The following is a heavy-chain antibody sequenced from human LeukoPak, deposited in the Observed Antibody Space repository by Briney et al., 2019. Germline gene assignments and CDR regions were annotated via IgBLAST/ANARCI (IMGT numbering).Heavy chain of an antibody. V-gene: IGHV3-7*04. J-gene: IGHJ3*02. CDR3: ARGITMIVAVSPPI. CDR2: IKQDGSEK. CDR1: GFTFSSYW. D-gene: IGHD3-22*01. Sequence: GGSLRLSCAASGFTFSSYWMSWVRQAPGKGLEWVANIKQDGSEKYYVDSVKGRFTISRDNAKNSLYLQMNSLRAEDTAVYYCARGITMIVAVSPPIWGQGTMVTVSS.